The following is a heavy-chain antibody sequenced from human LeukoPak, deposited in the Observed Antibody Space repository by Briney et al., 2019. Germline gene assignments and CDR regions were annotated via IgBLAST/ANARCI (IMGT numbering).Heavy chain of an antibody. V-gene: IGHV3-23*01. D-gene: IGHD2-2*01. J-gene: IGHJ4*02. Sequence: GGSRRLSCAASGFTFSSYAMSWVRQAPGKGLEWVSAISGSGGSTYYADSVKGRFTISRDNSKNTLYLQMNSLRAEDTAVYYCAKSPSAPIYCSSTSCYLDYWGQGTLVTVSS. CDR3: AKSPSAPIYCSSTSCYLDY. CDR1: GFTFSSYA. CDR2: ISGSGGST.